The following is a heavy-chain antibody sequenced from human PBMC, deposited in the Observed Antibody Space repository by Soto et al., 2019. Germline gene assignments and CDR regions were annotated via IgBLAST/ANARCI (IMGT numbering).Heavy chain of an antibody. CDR3: VGEGRGSFDF. V-gene: IGHV3-23*01. J-gene: IGHJ3*01. Sequence: GGSLRLSCAASGFIFTNYAMNWVRQAPGKGLEWVSVIGGRGNSAYYADSVQGRFTISRDNSKNTLSLQMSSLTADDTAIYYCVGEGRGSFDFWGRGTMVTVSS. CDR1: GFIFTNYA. CDR2: IGGRGNSA. D-gene: IGHD5-12*01.